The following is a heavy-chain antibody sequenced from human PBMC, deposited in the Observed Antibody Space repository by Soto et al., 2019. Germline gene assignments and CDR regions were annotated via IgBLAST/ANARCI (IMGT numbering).Heavy chain of an antibody. Sequence: EVQLVESGGGLVQPGGSLRLSCAASGFTLSTYWMHWVRQAPGEGLVWVSRINSDGSSTIYADSGKGRSTISRENAKNTVYLQMNSLRAEDTAVYYCTRGRENYSYFDYWGQGILVTVSS. CDR1: GFTLSTYW. V-gene: IGHV3-74*01. CDR2: INSDGSST. D-gene: IGHD4-4*01. CDR3: TRGRENYSYFDY. J-gene: IGHJ4*02.